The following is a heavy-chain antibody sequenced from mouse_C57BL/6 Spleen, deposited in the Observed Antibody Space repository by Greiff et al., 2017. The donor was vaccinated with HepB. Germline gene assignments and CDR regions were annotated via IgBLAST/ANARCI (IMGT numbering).Heavy chain of an antibody. Sequence: QVQLQQPGAELVRPGSSVKLSCKASGYTFTSYWMHWVKQRPIQGLEWIGNIDPSDSETHYNQKFKDKATLTVDKSSSTAYMQLSSLTSEDSAVYYCARSYDDSAWFAYWGQGTLVTVSA. CDR3: ARSYDDSAWFAY. J-gene: IGHJ3*01. CDR1: GYTFTSYW. D-gene: IGHD2-4*01. V-gene: IGHV1-52*01. CDR2: IDPSDSET.